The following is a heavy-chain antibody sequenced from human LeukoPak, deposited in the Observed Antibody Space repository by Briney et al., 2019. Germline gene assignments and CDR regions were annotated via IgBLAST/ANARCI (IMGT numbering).Heavy chain of an antibody. V-gene: IGHV3-30-3*01. CDR3: ARSHPGIVGATGY. D-gene: IGHD1-26*01. Sequence: GGSLRLSCAASGFTFSSYAMHWVRQAPGKGLEWVAVISYDGSNKYYADSVKGRFTISRDNSKNTLYLQMNSLRAEDTAVYYCARSHPGIVGATGYWGQGTLVTVSS. CDR1: GFTFSSYA. J-gene: IGHJ4*02. CDR2: ISYDGSNK.